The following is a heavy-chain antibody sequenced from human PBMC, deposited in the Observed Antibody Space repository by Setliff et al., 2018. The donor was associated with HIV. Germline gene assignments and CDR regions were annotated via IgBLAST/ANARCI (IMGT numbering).Heavy chain of an antibody. CDR3: AAKKSGDYPFN. CDR1: GGSINSFY. Sequence: SETLSLTCTVSGGSINSFYWNWVRQPAGRGLERIGSIYHSATTYYNPSLWGRVTISIDTSKNQFSLKLSSVTAADTAVYYCAAKKSGDYPFNWGQGTQVTVSS. V-gene: IGHV4-4*07. J-gene: IGHJ4*02. CDR2: IYHSATT. D-gene: IGHD4-17*01.